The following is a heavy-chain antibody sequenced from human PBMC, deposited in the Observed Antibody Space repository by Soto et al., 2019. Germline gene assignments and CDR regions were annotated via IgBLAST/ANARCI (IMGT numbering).Heavy chain of an antibody. CDR2: IYHSAST. Sequence: SETLSLTCAVSGGSISSGGYSWSWIRQPPGKGLELIGYIYHSASTYYNPSLKSRVTISADTSKNQFSLKLSYVTAADTAVYYCASYYDYGDYYFDYWGQGTLVTVSS. V-gene: IGHV4-30-2*01. J-gene: IGHJ4*02. CDR1: GGSISSGGYS. D-gene: IGHD4-17*01. CDR3: ASYYDYGDYYFDY.